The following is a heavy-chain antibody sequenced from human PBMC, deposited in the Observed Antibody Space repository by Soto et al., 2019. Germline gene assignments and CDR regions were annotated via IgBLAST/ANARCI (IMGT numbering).Heavy chain of an antibody. Sequence: ASVKVSCKASGYTFSGYYIHWLLQAPGQGLEWMGWINPNSGGTNYAQKFQGRVTATRDTPTSTAYMELSRLTSDDTAVYYCARSLTEGYCTITGCYTRPLYGMDVWGQGTTVTVSS. D-gene: IGHD2-2*02. CDR3: ARSLTEGYCTITGCYTRPLYGMDV. CDR1: GYTFSGYY. J-gene: IGHJ6*02. V-gene: IGHV1-2*02. CDR2: INPNSGGT.